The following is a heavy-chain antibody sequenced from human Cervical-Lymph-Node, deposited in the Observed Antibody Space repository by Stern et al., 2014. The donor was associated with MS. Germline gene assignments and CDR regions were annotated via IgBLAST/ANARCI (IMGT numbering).Heavy chain of an antibody. CDR1: GGTFSSYA. CDR3: ARGELKEGLVRGXXX. CDR2: IIPIFGTA. V-gene: IGHV1-69*01. J-gene: IGHJ6*02. Sequence: QVQLVQSGAEVKKPGSSVKVSCKASGGTFSSYAISWVRQAPGQGLEWMGGIIPIFGTANYAQKFQGRVTITSDDSQRHAYMELSSLRSEDTAVYYCARGELKEGLVRGXXXXGQGTTVTVSS. D-gene: IGHD1-26*01.